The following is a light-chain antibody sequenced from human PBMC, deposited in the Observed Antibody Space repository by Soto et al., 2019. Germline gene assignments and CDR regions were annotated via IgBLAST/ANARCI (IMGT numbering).Light chain of an antibody. CDR3: QQYNKWPRT. Sequence: EIVMTQSPVTLSVSPGERATLSCRTSQSVSDNLAWYQQKPGQAPRLLIYGASTRATGIPARFTGSGSETEFTLTVSSLQSEDFAVYYCQQYNKWPRTFGQGTKVEIK. V-gene: IGKV3-15*01. CDR2: GAS. J-gene: IGKJ1*01. CDR1: QSVSDN.